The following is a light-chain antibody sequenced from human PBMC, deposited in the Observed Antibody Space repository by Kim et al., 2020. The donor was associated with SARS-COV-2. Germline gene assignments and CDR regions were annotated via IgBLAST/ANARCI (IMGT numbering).Light chain of an antibody. J-gene: IGKJ1*01. V-gene: IGKV1-27*01. Sequence: ASVGDIVTITCRASQDISNYLAWFQLRPGKAPKLVIYAASALQPGVPSRFSGSGSGADFTLTVTSLQTEDVATYYCQKCNRAPWTFGQGAKVDIK. CDR3: QKCNRAPWT. CDR1: QDISNY. CDR2: AAS.